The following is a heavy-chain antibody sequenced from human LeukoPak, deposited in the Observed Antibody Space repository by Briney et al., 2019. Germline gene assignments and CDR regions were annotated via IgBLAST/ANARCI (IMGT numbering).Heavy chain of an antibody. CDR2: IYYSGST. CDR3: AKNGGHPTENYYMDA. V-gene: IGHV4-31*03. D-gene: IGHD4-17*01. CDR1: GGSISSGGYY. Sequence: SQTLSLTCTVSGGSISSGGYYWSWIRQHPGKGLEWIGYIYYSGSTYYNPSLKSRVTISVDTSKNQFSLKLSSVTAADTAVYYCAKNGGHPTENYYMDAWGKGTTVAVSS. J-gene: IGHJ6*03.